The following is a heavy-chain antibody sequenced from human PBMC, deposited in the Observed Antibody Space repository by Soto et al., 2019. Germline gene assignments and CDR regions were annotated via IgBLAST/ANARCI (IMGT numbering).Heavy chain of an antibody. V-gene: IGHV1-69*15. CDR3: AKDGGADGYFGNWLGP. CDR2: IIPIFGTT. D-gene: IGHD5-12*01. J-gene: IGHJ5*02. CDR1: GGTFSNYA. Sequence: QVHLVQSGAEVKKPGSSVNVSCKASGGTFSNYAITWMRQAPGQGLEWVGRIIPIFGTTNVAQKFQGRVTITADESTTTAYMELSGLRSDDTAVYYCAKDGGADGYFGNWLGPWGQGTLVTVSS.